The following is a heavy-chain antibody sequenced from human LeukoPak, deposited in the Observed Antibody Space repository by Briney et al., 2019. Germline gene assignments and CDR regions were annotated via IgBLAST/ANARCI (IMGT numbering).Heavy chain of an antibody. Sequence: GASVTVSCMASGYTFTSTGFCWVRQAPGQGLEWMGWVSSYNGNTNYAQKFQGRVTMTTDTSTSTAYMELRSLRSDDTAVYYCARDSIKSFDYWGQGTLVTVSS. CDR1: GYTFTSTG. CDR2: VSSYNGNT. V-gene: IGHV1-18*01. D-gene: IGHD5-24*01. J-gene: IGHJ4*02. CDR3: ARDSIKSFDY.